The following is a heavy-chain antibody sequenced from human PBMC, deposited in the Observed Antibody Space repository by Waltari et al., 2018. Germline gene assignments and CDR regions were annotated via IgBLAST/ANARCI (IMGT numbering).Heavy chain of an antibody. V-gene: IGHV3-7*04. D-gene: IGHD1-26*01. CDR1: GFTFSSYW. CDR2: IKQDGSEK. CDR3: ARDQRSRELLRGY. J-gene: IGHJ4*02. Sequence: EVQLVESGGGLVQPGGSLRLSCAASGFTFSSYWMSWVRQAPGKWLEWVANIKQDGSEKYYVYSVKGRFTSSRDNAKNSLYLQMNSLRAEDTAVYYCARDQRSRELLRGYWGQGTLVTVSS.